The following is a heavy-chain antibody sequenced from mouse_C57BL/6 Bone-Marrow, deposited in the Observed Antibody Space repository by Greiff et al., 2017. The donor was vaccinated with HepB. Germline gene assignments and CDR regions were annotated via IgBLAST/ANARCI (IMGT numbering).Heavy chain of an antibody. V-gene: IGHV1-50*01. J-gene: IGHJ2*01. Sequence: QVQLQQPGAELVKPGASVKLSCKASGYTFTSYWMQWVKQRPGQGLEWIGEIDPSDSYTNYKQKFKGKATLTVDTSSSTAYMQLSSLTSEDSAVYYCARHYYGSSYFDYWGQGTTLTVSS. CDR3: ARHYYGSSYFDY. CDR2: IDPSDSYT. D-gene: IGHD1-1*01. CDR1: GYTFTSYW.